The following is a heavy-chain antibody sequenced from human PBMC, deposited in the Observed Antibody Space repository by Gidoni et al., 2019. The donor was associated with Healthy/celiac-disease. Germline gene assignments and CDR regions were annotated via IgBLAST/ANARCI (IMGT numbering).Heavy chain of an antibody. CDR1: FSSYA. J-gene: IGHJ4*02. CDR2: ISGSAVST. Sequence: FSSYAMSWVRQAPGKGLEWVSVISGSAVSTYYADSVKGRFTISRDNSKNTLYLQMNSLRAEDTAVYYCAKENRNGDHLDYWGQGTLVTVSS. CDR3: AKENRNGDHLDY. D-gene: IGHD1-1*01. V-gene: IGHV3-23*01.